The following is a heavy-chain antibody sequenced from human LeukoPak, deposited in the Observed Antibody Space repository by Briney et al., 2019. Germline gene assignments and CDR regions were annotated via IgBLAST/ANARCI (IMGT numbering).Heavy chain of an antibody. CDR1: GFTFSTYA. J-gene: IGHJ4*02. CDR3: AKDRASMRDCSIGSCSYSFDN. Sequence: GGSLRLSCAASGFTFSTYAMHWVRQAPGKGLEWVAVISGDESNRYYADSVKGRFTISRDNSKNTLYLQMNSLKAEDTSVYCCAKDRASMRDCSIGSCSYSFDNWGQGSQVTVSS. V-gene: IGHV3-30*01. D-gene: IGHD2-15*01. CDR2: ISGDESNR.